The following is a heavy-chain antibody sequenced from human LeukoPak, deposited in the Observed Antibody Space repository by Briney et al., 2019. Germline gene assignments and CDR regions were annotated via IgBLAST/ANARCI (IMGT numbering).Heavy chain of an antibody. CDR2: IKQGGSDK. V-gene: IGHV3-7*01. Sequence: GGSLRLSCAASGFTFSSSWMSWVRQAPGKGLEWVAHIKQGGSDKYYVDSVKGRFTISRDNAKNSLYLQLNSLRVEDTVMYYCARHSSGSYYTYWGQGTLVTVSS. J-gene: IGHJ4*02. CDR3: ARHSSGSYYTY. CDR1: GFTFSSSW. D-gene: IGHD3-10*01.